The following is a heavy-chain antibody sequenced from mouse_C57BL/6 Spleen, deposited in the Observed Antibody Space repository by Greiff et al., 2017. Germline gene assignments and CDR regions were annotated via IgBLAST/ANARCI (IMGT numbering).Heavy chain of an antibody. Sequence: EVKVVESGGGLVQPGGSLSLSCAASGFTFTDYYMSWVRPPPGQALEWLGFIRNKANGYTTAYSASVKGRFTISRDNSQSIRYLQMNALRAEDSATDYCARFSYGSSFDYWGQGTTLTVSS. CDR3: ARFSYGSSFDY. D-gene: IGHD1-1*01. J-gene: IGHJ2*01. CDR2: IRNKANGYTT. CDR1: GFTFTDYY. V-gene: IGHV7-3*01.